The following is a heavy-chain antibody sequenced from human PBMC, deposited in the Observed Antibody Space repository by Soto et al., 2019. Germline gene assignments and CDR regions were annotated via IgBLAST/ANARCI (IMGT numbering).Heavy chain of an antibody. J-gene: IGHJ6*03. CDR1: GYTFTSYG. V-gene: IGHV1-18*01. Sequence: QVQLVQSGAEVKKPGASVKVSCKASGYTFTSYGISWVRQAPGQGLEWMGWISSYNGKTNYAQKLQGRVNMTSNTATSTAYMVLRSLRADDTAVYYCARSPLSSSWTRAYYYYYMDVWGKGTTVTVSS. CDR3: ARSPLSSSWTRAYYYYYMDV. CDR2: ISSYNGKT. D-gene: IGHD6-13*01.